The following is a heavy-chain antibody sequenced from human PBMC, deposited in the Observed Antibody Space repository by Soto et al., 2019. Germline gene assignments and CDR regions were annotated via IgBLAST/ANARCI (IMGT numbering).Heavy chain of an antibody. CDR2: ISAYNGIT. J-gene: IGHJ6*02. Sequence: QVQLVQSGAEVKKPGASVKVSCTASGYTFTSYGISWVRQAPGQGLEWMGWISAYNGITNYAQKLQGRVTMTAYTSTSTAYMELRSLPSVDTAVYYCARDSEWFGGSRSGMDVWRQATTVTFSS. CDR3: ARDSEWFGGSRSGMDV. CDR1: GYTFTSYG. D-gene: IGHD3-10*01. V-gene: IGHV1-18*01.